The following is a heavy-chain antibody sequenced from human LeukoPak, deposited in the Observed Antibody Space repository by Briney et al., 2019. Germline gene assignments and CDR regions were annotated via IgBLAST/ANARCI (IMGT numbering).Heavy chain of an antibody. Sequence: PSETLSLTCTVSGGSISSYYWSWIRQPPGKGLEWIGYIYYSGSTNYNPSLKSRVTISVDTSKKQFSLKLSSVTAADTAVYYCATCELPDYYYYMDVWGKGTTVTVSS. CDR1: GGSISSYY. CDR3: ATCELPDYYYYMDV. D-gene: IGHD4/OR15-4a*01. CDR2: IYYSGST. V-gene: IGHV4-59*01. J-gene: IGHJ6*03.